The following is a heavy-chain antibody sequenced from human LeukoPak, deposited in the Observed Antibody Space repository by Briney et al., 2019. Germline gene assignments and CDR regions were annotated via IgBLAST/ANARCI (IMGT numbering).Heavy chain of an antibody. CDR1: GGSISNTNW. CDR3: SRENGAFSPFGY. J-gene: IGHJ4*02. V-gene: IGHV4-4*02. CDR2: ISLTGLT. D-gene: IGHD2-8*01. Sequence: SETLFLTCGVSGGSISNTNWWSWVRQPPGQGLEWIGEISLTGLTHYNPSLESRVTVSLDKSKNQLSLNLTSVTAADTAVYYCSRENGAFSPFGYWGQGTLVTVLS.